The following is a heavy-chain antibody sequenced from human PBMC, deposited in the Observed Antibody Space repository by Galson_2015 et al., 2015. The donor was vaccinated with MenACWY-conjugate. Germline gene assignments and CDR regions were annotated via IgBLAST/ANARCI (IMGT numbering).Heavy chain of an antibody. CDR2: LSGSGDNT. J-gene: IGHJ4*02. CDR1: GFTFDSYA. Sequence: SLRLSCAASGFTFDSYAMDWVRQAPGKGLEWVSTLSGSGDNTYYADSVKGRFTISRDKSKNTLYLQMSSLRAEDTAVYYCARDLGYCTVGSCYGADYWGQGTLVTVSS. D-gene: IGHD2-15*01. V-gene: IGHV3-23*01. CDR3: ARDLGYCTVGSCYGADY.